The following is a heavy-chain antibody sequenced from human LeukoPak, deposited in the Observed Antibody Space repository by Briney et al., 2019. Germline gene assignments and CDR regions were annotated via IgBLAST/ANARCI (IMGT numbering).Heavy chain of an antibody. Sequence: PSETLSLTCTVSGGSISGFYWTWIRQPPGEGLEWIGQIYYTGSADYNPSLKSRITISVDTSKNQISLMVRSVTAADTAVYHCARFGVNYDMDVWGQGTTVTVSS. CDR3: ARFGVNYDMDV. J-gene: IGHJ6*02. V-gene: IGHV4-59*01. CDR1: GGSISGFY. CDR2: IYYTGSA. D-gene: IGHD3-16*01.